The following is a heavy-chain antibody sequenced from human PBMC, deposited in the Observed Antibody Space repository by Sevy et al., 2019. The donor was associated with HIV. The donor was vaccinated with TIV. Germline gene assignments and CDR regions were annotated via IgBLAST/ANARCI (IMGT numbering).Heavy chain of an antibody. CDR2: IYKTGST. Sequence: SETLSLSCSVSGGSVSSGTYYWSWIRQPPGKGLEWIGHIYKTGSTNYKLSLQSRVTISVDTSTNQFSLRLRSVTAADTAVYYSARVPRGQLWYSGSLGGYYYHMDVWGNGTTVTVSS. CDR1: GGSVSSGTYY. V-gene: IGHV4-61*01. J-gene: IGHJ6*03. CDR3: ARVPRGQLWYSGSLGGYYYHMDV. D-gene: IGHD3-16*01.